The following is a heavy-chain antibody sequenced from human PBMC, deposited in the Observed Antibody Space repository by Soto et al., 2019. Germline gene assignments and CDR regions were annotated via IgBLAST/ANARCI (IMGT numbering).Heavy chain of an antibody. Sequence: GESLKISCKGSGYSFTTYWIGWVRQMPGKGLEWMGIIYPGDSDTRYSPSFQGQVTISADKSISTAYLQGSSLKASDTAIYYCATGGYCSDTTCYNFFDYWGQGTLVTVSS. J-gene: IGHJ4*02. D-gene: IGHD2-2*02. CDR2: IYPGDSDT. CDR1: GYSFTTYW. V-gene: IGHV5-51*01. CDR3: ATGGYCSDTTCYNFFDY.